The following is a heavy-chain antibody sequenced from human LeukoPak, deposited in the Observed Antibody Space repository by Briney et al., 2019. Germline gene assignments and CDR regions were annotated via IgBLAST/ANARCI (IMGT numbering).Heavy chain of an antibody. V-gene: IGHV1-69*04. CDR1: GGTFSSYA. CDR2: IIPILGIA. D-gene: IGHD3-22*01. J-gene: IGHJ5*02. Sequence: SVKVSCKASGGTFSSYAISWVRQAPGQGLEWMGRIIPILGIANYAQKFQGRVTITADESTSTAYMELSSLRSEDTAVYYCARADSSDYYYDSSGPNWFDPWGQGTLATVSS. CDR3: ARADSSDYYYDSSGPNWFDP.